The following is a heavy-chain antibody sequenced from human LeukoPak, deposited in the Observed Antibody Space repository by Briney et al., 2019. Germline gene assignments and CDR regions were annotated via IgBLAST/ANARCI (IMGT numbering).Heavy chain of an antibody. D-gene: IGHD4-23*01. CDR1: GYTFTAYY. J-gene: IGHJ4*02. V-gene: IGHV1-2*06. CDR2: INPNSGDT. CDR3: ACWGGGNQGH. Sequence: ASVKVSCKASGYTFTAYYVHWVRQAPGQGLEWMGRINPNSGDTIYAQNFQGRVTVTRDTSISTAYMELSRLRSDDTAVYYCACWGGGNQGHWGQGTLVTVSS.